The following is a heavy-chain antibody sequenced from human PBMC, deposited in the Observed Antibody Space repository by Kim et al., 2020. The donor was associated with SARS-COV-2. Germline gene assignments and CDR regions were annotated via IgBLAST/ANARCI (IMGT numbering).Heavy chain of an antibody. V-gene: IGHV6-1*01. CDR3: ARGAPRYFDF. J-gene: IGHJ4*02. Sequence: SQTLSLTCVISGDSVSSNSASWHWIRHSPSRGLEWLGRTYYRSKWSSDYAVSLKSRITISPDTSKNQFSLQLNSVTPEDTAVYYCARGAPRYFDFWGQGALVTVSS. CDR1: GDSVSSNSAS. CDR2: TYYRSKWSS.